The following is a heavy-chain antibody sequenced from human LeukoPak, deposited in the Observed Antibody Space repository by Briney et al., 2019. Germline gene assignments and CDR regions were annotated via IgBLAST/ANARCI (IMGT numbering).Heavy chain of an antibody. CDR1: GYNFVNYW. D-gene: IGHD1-26*01. CDR3: ARLAVGATPIDY. Sequence: GESLKISCQASGYNFVNYWIGWVRQMPGKGLEWMGIIYPRSSAAKYSPSFQGQVTISADKSITTAYLQWSSLKASDTAMYYCARLAVGATPIDYWGQGTLVTVSS. J-gene: IGHJ4*02. V-gene: IGHV5-51*01. CDR2: IYPRSSAA.